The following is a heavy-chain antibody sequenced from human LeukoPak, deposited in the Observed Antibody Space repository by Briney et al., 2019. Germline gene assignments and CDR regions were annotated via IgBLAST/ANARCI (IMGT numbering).Heavy chain of an antibody. CDR3: ARDSGYNAFDY. CDR2: INRDGSAK. D-gene: IGHD5-12*01. CDR1: GFTVSSSY. V-gene: IGHV3-7*03. Sequence: GGSLRLSCAASGFTVSSSYMSWVRQAPGKGLEWLANINRDGSAKTCVDSVKGRFTISRDNAKNSLYLQMNSLRAEDTAMYYCARDSGYNAFDYWGQGTLVTVSS. J-gene: IGHJ4*02.